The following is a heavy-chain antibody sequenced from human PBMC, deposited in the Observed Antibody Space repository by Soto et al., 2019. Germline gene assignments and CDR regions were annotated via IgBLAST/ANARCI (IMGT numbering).Heavy chain of an antibody. J-gene: IGHJ5*02. CDR3: ARDGWLVGGGNWFDP. CDR1: GGTFSSYA. Sequence: QVQLVQSGAEVKKPGSSVKVSCKASGGTFSSYAISWVRQAPGQGLEWMGGIIPIFGTANYAQKFQGRVTITADESMSTGYMELSSLRSEDTAVYYCARDGWLVGGGNWFDPWGQGTLVTVSS. V-gene: IGHV1-69*12. D-gene: IGHD6-19*01. CDR2: IIPIFGTA.